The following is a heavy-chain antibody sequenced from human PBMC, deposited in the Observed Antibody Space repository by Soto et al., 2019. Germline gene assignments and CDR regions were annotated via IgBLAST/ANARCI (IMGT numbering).Heavy chain of an antibody. V-gene: IGHV4-34*01. CDR1: GGSFSGYY. D-gene: IGHD6-13*01. CDR2: INHSVST. J-gene: IGHJ5*02. Sequence: SETLSLTCAVYGGSFSGYYWSWIRQPPGKGLEWIGEINHSVSTNYNPSLKSRVTISVDTSKNQFSLKLSSVTAADTAVYYCALAAAGTGWFDPWGQGTLVTVSS. CDR3: ALAAAGTGWFDP.